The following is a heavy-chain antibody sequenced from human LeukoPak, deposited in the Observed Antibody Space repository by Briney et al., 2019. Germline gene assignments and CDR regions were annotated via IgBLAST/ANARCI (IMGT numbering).Heavy chain of an antibody. J-gene: IGHJ4*02. Sequence: GGSLRLSCAASGFTFSSYGMHWVRQAPGKGLEWVALIWYDGSNRYYADSVKGRFTISRDNSKNTLYLQMNSLRAEDTAVYYCAKDLRGSGWYYFDYWGQGTLVTVSS. CDR3: AKDLRGSGWYYFDY. CDR2: IWYDGSNR. D-gene: IGHD6-19*01. CDR1: GFTFSSYG. V-gene: IGHV3-30*02.